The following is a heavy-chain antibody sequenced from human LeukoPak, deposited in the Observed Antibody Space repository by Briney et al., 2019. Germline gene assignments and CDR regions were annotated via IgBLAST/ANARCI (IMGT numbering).Heavy chain of an antibody. CDR3: ARGQPTYSSSWYANY. CDR2: INHSGST. Sequence: SETLSLTCAVYGGSFSGYYWTWIRQPPGKGLEWIGEINHSGSTNYNPSLKSRVTMSVDTSKNQFSLKLSSVTAADTAVYYCARGQPTYSSSWYANYWGQGTLVTVSS. D-gene: IGHD6-13*01. V-gene: IGHV4-34*01. CDR1: GGSFSGYY. J-gene: IGHJ4*02.